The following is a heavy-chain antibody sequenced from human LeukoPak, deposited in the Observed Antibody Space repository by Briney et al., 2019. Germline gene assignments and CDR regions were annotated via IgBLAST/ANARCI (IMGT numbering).Heavy chain of an antibody. D-gene: IGHD3-10*02. CDR2: ISSSGSTI. J-gene: IGHJ6*04. CDR3: AELGITMIGGV. V-gene: IGHV3-48*03. CDR1: GFTFSSYE. Sequence: GGSLRLSCPPPGFTFSSYEMNWVRQAAGKGLAWVSYISSSGSTIYYADSVKGRFTISRDNAKNSLYLQMNSLRAEDTAVYYCAELGITMIGGVWGKGTTVTISS.